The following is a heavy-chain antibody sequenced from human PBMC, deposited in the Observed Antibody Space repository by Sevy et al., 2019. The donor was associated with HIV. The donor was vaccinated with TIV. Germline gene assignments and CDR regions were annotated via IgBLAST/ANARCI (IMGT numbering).Heavy chain of an antibody. D-gene: IGHD3-9*01. CDR2: IYYSGNT. V-gene: IGHV4-31*03. J-gene: IGHJ5*02. CDR3: ARAPGDEDDMLTGYYGVDP. CDR1: GGSISSGGYY. Sequence: SETLSLTCTVSGGSISSGGYYWSWIRQHPGKGLEWIGYIYYSGNTYYNPSLKSRVTISVDTSKNQFSLKLSSVTAADTAVYYCARAPGDEDDMLTGYYGVDPWGQGTLVTVSS.